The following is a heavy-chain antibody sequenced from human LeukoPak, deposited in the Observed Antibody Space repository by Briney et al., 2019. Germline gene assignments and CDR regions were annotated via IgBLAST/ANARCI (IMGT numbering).Heavy chain of an antibody. D-gene: IGHD1-26*01. Sequence: PGGSPRLSCAASGFTFSSCAMSWVRQAPGKGLEWVSTITGGGGTTYYADSVKGRFTISRDTSKNTLFLQMNSLRAEDTAVYYCARMREYSGNSYPNFDYWGQGTLVTVSS. CDR2: ITGGGGTT. V-gene: IGHV3-23*01. J-gene: IGHJ4*02. CDR3: ARMREYSGNSYPNFDY. CDR1: GFTFSSCA.